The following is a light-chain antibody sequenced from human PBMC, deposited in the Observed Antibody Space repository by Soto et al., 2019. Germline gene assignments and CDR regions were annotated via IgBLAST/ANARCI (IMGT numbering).Light chain of an antibody. CDR1: SSNIGRNA. V-gene: IGLV1-44*01. CDR3: AVWDDSLNAVV. J-gene: IGLJ2*01. CDR2: SSY. Sequence: QSVLTQPPSASGTPGQSVTISCSGSSSNIGRNAVNWYQQLPGTAPKLLIYSSYQRPSGVPDRFSGSKSGTSGSLAIRGLQSEDEATYHCAVWDDSLNAVVFGGWTKVTVL.